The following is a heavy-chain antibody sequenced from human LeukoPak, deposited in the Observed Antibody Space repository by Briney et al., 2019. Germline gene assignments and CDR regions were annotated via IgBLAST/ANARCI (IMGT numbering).Heavy chain of an antibody. CDR2: INHSGST. Sequence: PSETLSLTCAVYGGSFSGYYWSWIRQPPGKGLEWIGEINHSGSTNYNPSLKSRVAISVDTSKNQFSLKLSSVTAADTAVYYCARIHEASGLDYWGQGTLVTVSS. V-gene: IGHV4-34*01. D-gene: IGHD1-1*01. CDR3: ARIHEASGLDY. J-gene: IGHJ4*02. CDR1: GGSFSGYY.